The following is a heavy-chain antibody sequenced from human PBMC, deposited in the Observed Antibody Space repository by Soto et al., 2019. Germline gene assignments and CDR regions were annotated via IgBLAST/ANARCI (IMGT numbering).Heavy chain of an antibody. Sequence: GGSLRLSCAASGFTFSSYAMHWVRQAPGKGLEYVSAISSNGGSTYYANSVKGRFTISRDNSKNTLYLQMGSLRAEDMAVYYCASGHGSNIPGDYWGQGTLVTVSS. CDR3: ASGHGSNIPGDY. CDR2: ISSNGGST. J-gene: IGHJ4*02. V-gene: IGHV3-64*01. D-gene: IGHD6-25*01. CDR1: GFTFSSYA.